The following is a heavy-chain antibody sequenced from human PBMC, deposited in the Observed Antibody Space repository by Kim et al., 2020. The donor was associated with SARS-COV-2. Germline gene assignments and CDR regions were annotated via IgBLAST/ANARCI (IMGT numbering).Heavy chain of an antibody. Sequence: DSVKGRFTISRDNAKNTLYLQMNSLRAEDTAVYYCAREPSSSSFHYGMDVWGQGTTVTVSS. CDR3: AREPSSSSFHYGMDV. D-gene: IGHD6-6*01. J-gene: IGHJ6*02. V-gene: IGHV3-74*01.